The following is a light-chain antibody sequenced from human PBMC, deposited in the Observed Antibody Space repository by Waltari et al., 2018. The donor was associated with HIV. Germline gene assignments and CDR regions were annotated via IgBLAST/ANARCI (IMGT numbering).Light chain of an antibody. J-gene: IGKJ2*01. CDR3: QQYSSPFT. V-gene: IGKV4-1*01. CDR1: QSVLYDSNNKNY. Sequence: DIVMTQSPDSLAVSLGERATINCKSSQSVLYDSNNKNYLAWYQQKPGQPPKLLIYWASTRESGVPDRFSGSGSGTDFTLTISSLQAEDVAVYYCQQYSSPFTFGQGTKLEI. CDR2: WAS.